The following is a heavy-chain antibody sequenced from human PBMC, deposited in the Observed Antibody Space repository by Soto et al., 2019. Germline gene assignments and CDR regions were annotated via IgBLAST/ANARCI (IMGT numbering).Heavy chain of an antibody. D-gene: IGHD6-13*01. V-gene: IGHV1-46*01. CDR3: AKDRIAAAGTASYYYGMDV. Sequence: ASVKVSCKASGYTFTSYYMHWVRQAPGQGLEWMGIINPSGGSTSYAQKFQGRVTMTRDTSTSTVYMELSSLRSEDTAVYYCAKDRIAAAGTASYYYGMDVWGQGTTVTVSS. CDR2: INPSGGST. CDR1: GYTFTSYY. J-gene: IGHJ6*02.